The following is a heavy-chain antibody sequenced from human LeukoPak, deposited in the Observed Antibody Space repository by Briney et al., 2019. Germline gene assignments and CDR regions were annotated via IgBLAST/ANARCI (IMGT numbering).Heavy chain of an antibody. CDR1: GGSINSNGYY. CDR2: VYYSGST. J-gene: IGHJ4*02. V-gene: IGHV4-39*07. CDR3: ARRTTRLIAAAGLFDY. D-gene: IGHD6-13*01. Sequence: SETLSLTCTVSGGSINSNGYYWGWIRQPPGKGLEWIGSVYYSGSTYYNPSLKSRVTISVDTSKNLFSLKLSSVTAADTAVYYCARRTTRLIAAAGLFDYWGQGTLVTVSS.